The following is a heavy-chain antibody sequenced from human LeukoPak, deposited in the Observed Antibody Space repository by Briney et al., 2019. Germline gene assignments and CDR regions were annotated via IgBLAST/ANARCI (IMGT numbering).Heavy chain of an antibody. CDR2: ISGGGEST. Sequence: GGSLRLSCAASGFTFRNYAMSWVRQSPGKGLEWVSGISGGGESTDFADSVKGRFTISRDNSKNTLYLQMNSLRAEDTAVYYCAKAQTYYYGSGSYHDYWGQGTLVSVSS. CDR3: AKAQTYYYGSGSYHDY. V-gene: IGHV3-23*01. CDR1: GFTFRNYA. J-gene: IGHJ4*02. D-gene: IGHD3-10*01.